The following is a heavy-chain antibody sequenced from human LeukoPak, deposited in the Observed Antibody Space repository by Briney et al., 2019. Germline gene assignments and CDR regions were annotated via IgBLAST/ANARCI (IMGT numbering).Heavy chain of an antibody. V-gene: IGHV1-46*01. Sequence: ASVKVSFTASGYTFTIYFIHWVRQAPGQGGEWMGIINTSGGSTNYTQKFQGRIIITRDMSTTTDYMELSSLKSDDTAVYYCARDNSMHERGWWFDPWGQGTLVTVSS. CDR1: GYTFTIYF. J-gene: IGHJ5*02. D-gene: IGHD4-23*01. CDR3: ARDNSMHERGWWFDP. CDR2: INTSGGST.